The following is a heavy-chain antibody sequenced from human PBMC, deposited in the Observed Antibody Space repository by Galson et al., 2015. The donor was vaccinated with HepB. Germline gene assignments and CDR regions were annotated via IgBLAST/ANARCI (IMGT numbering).Heavy chain of an antibody. Sequence: SLRLSCAASGFTVSSNYMSWVRQAPGKGLEWVSIIYSGTSTYYADSVRGRFTIPRHNFKSTLYLQMNSLRAEDTAVYYCARGPRYYYDSSGPGYFDYWGQGTLVTVSS. CDR1: GFTVSSNY. CDR3: ARGPRYYYDSSGPGYFDY. D-gene: IGHD3-22*01. CDR2: IYSGTST. J-gene: IGHJ4*02. V-gene: IGHV3-53*04.